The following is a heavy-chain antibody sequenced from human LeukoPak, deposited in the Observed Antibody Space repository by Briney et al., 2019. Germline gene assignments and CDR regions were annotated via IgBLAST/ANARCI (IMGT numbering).Heavy chain of an antibody. CDR3: ARFRSSGWTYYYYYYGMDV. Sequence: GGSLRLSCAASGFTVSSNYMSWVRQAPGKGLEWVSVIYSGGSTYYADSVKGRFTISRDNSKNTLYLQMNSLRAEDTAVYYCARFRSSGWTYYYYYYGMDVWGKGTTVTVSS. D-gene: IGHD6-19*01. J-gene: IGHJ6*04. CDR1: GFTVSSNY. CDR2: IYSGGST. V-gene: IGHV3-53*01.